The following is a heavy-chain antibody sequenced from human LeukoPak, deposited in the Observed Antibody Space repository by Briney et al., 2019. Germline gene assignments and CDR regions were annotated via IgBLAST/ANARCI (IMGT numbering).Heavy chain of an antibody. V-gene: IGHV3-7*01. Sequence: PGGSLRLSCAASGFTFRSYWMSWVRQAPGKGLEWVANINQGGSVQYYMDSVKGRFTISRDDAKNSLYVQMNSLRDEGTAVYYCAGVEYSGWNLEYWGQGTLVTVSS. CDR2: INQGGSVQ. D-gene: IGHD5-12*01. CDR1: GFTFRSYW. CDR3: AGVEYSGWNLEY. J-gene: IGHJ4*02.